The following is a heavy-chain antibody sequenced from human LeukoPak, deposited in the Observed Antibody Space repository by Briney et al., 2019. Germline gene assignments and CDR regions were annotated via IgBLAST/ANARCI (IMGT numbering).Heavy chain of an antibody. J-gene: IGHJ4*02. D-gene: IGHD3-3*01. Sequence: GGSLRLSCAASGFTFSSFWMSWVRQAPGKGLEWVANIKQDGSDKYYVDSVKGRFTISRDNAKNSLYLQMNSLRAEDTAVYYCARDQYDTWSRRGNFDSWGQGTLVIVSS. CDR1: GFTFSSFW. CDR2: IKQDGSDK. V-gene: IGHV3-7*01. CDR3: ARDQYDTWSRRGNFDS.